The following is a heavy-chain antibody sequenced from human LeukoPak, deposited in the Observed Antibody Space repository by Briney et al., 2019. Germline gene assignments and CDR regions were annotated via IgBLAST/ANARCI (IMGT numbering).Heavy chain of an antibody. CDR3: ARPLSTSAVAADY. Sequence: GGSLRLSCAASGFSFDAYGMLWVRQAPGKGLQWVSSISGSGGSTYYADSVKGRFTISRDNSKNTLYLQMDSLRVEDTAVYYCARPLSTSAVAADYWGQEPWSPSPQ. CDR1: GFSFDAYG. J-gene: IGHJ4*01. D-gene: IGHD6-19*01. CDR2: ISGSGGST. V-gene: IGHV3-23*01.